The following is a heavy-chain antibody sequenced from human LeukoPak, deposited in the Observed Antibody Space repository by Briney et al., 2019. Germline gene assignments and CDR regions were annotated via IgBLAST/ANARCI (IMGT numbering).Heavy chain of an antibody. CDR2: ISGSGGST. J-gene: IGHJ4*02. CDR3: AKDQIAYYDFWSGQDY. CDR1: GFTFSSYA. V-gene: IGHV3-23*01. Sequence: GSLRLSCAASGFTFSSYAMSWVRQAPGKGLEWVSAISGSGGSTYYADSVKGRFTISRDNSKNTLYLQMNSLRAEDTAVYYCAKDQIAYYDFWSGQDYWGQGTLVTVSS. D-gene: IGHD3-3*01.